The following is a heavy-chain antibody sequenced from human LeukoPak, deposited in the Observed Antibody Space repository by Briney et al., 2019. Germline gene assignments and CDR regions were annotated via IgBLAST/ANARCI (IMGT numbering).Heavy chain of an antibody. V-gene: IGHV3-30*02. CDR1: GFTFSTYG. J-gene: IGHJ3*02. CDR2: IRYDGSDK. Sequence: SGGSLRLSCAASGFTFSTYGMHWVRQAPGKGLEWVAFIRYDGSDKYYADSVKGRFTISRDNSKNTLYLQMNNLGSEDTAVYYCAKDRNSGWPYAFDIWGQGTMVTVAS. D-gene: IGHD6-19*01. CDR3: AKDRNSGWPYAFDI.